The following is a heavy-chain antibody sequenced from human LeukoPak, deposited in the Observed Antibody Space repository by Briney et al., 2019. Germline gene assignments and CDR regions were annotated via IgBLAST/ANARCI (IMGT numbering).Heavy chain of an antibody. J-gene: IGHJ4*02. D-gene: IGHD1-14*01. Sequence: GGSLRLSCAASGFTFSSYSMNWVRQAPGKGLEWVSSISTSSSYIHYADSAKGRFTISRDNAKNSLYLQMNSLRAEDTAVYYCERGTLNIPGEHGAFDYWGQGTLVTVSS. V-gene: IGHV3-21*01. CDR3: ERGTLNIPGEHGAFDY. CDR2: ISTSSSYI. CDR1: GFTFSSYS.